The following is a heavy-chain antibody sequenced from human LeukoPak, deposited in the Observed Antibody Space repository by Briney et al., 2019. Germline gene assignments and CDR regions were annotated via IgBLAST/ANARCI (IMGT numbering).Heavy chain of an antibody. J-gene: IGHJ4*02. D-gene: IGHD2-15*01. CDR3: ARYCSGVNCFSFDY. CDR2: VYYSGST. CDR1: GGSISSGGYY. V-gene: IGHV4-61*08. Sequence: KPSQTLSLTCTVSGGSISSGGYYWSWIRQPPGKGLEWIGYVYYSGSTNYNPSLKSRVTISVDTSKNQFSLKLNSVTAADTAVYYCARYCSGVNCFSFDYWGQGALVTVSS.